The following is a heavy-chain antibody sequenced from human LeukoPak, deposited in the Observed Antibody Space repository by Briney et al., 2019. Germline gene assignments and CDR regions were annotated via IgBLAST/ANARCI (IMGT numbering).Heavy chain of an antibody. D-gene: IGHD5-24*01. J-gene: IGHJ4*02. CDR2: TWYDGSNK. CDR3: VRDRGALQYFDY. Sequence: GGSLRLSCAASGFTFRNHGMHWIRQAPGKGLEWVAITWYDGSNKYYADSLNGRFTISRDNSKNTLYLQMDSLRDDDTAVYYCVRDRGALQYFDYWGQGTLVTVSS. V-gene: IGHV3-33*01. CDR1: GFTFRNHG.